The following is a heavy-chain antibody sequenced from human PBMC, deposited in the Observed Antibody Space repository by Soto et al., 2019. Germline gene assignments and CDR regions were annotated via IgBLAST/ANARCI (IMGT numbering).Heavy chain of an antibody. Sequence: VGSLRLSCAASGFTFSSYAMSWVRQAPGKGLEWVSAISGSGGSTYYADSVKGRFTISRDNSKNTLYLQMNSLRAEDTAVYYCAKDSGYCSGGSCFGYWGQGTLVTVSS. J-gene: IGHJ4*02. CDR3: AKDSGYCSGGSCFGY. CDR1: GFTFSSYA. V-gene: IGHV3-23*01. CDR2: ISGSGGST. D-gene: IGHD2-15*01.